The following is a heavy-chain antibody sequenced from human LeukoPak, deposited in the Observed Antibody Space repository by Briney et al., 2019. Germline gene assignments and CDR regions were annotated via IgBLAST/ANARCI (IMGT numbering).Heavy chain of an antibody. CDR3: ARSITIFGVVITANYYYYGMDV. D-gene: IGHD3-3*01. CDR1: GGTFSNYA. Sequence: SVKVSCKASGGTFSNYAISWVRQAPGQGLEWMGRIIPILDIANYAQKFQGRVTMTRDTSTSTVYMELSSLRSEDTAVYYCARSITIFGVVITANYYYYGMDVWGQGTTVTVSS. CDR2: IIPILDIA. J-gene: IGHJ6*02. V-gene: IGHV1-69*04.